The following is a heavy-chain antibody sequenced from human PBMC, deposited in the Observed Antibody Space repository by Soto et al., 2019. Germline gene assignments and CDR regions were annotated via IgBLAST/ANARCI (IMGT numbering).Heavy chain of an antibody. Sequence: GGSLRLSCAASGFTFSNAWRNWVRKNTGKGLEWVGRIKSKTDGGTTDYAAPVKGRFTISRDDSKNTLYLQMNSLKTEDTAVYYCTTEVRDIVVVGGSCYFDYWGQGTLVTVSS. CDR1: GFTFSNAW. D-gene: IGHD2-2*01. CDR3: TTEVRDIVVVGGSCYFDY. J-gene: IGHJ4*02. V-gene: IGHV3-15*07. CDR2: IKSKTDGGTT.